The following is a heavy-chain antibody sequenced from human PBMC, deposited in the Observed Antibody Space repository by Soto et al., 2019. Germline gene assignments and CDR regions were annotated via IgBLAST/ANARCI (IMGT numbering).Heavy chain of an antibody. J-gene: IGHJ2*01. CDR1: GFTFSSYA. CDR2: ISGSGDST. CDR3: AKAGGFLGWPSKSWYFDL. Sequence: EVQLLESGGGLVQPGGSLRLSCAASGFTFSSYAMSWVRQAPGKGLEWVSGISGSGDSTYYADSVKGRFTVSRDSSKNTLYLQMHSLRAEDTAVYYCAKAGGFLGWPSKSWYFDLWGRGTLVTVSS. V-gene: IGHV3-23*01. D-gene: IGHD3-3*01.